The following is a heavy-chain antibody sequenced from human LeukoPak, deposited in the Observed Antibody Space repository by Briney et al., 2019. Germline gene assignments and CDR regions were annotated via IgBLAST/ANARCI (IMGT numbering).Heavy chain of an antibody. CDR3: ARRKDYGDYEDAFDI. Sequence: PSETLSLTCTVSGGSISSYYWSWTRQPPGKGLEWIGYIYYSGSTNYNPSLKSRVTISVDTSKNQFSLKLSSVTAADTAVYYCARRKDYGDYEDAFDIWGQGTMVTVSS. CDR2: IYYSGST. J-gene: IGHJ3*02. V-gene: IGHV4-59*08. CDR1: GGSISSYY. D-gene: IGHD4-17*01.